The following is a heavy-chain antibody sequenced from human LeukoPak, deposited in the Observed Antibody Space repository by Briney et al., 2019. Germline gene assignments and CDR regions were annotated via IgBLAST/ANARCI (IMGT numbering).Heavy chain of an antibody. J-gene: IGHJ4*02. D-gene: IGHD3-22*01. CDR3: ARQPHYYDSSGYYLFDY. CDR1: GYSFTSYW. Sequence: KPGESLTLSCTGSGYSFTSYWIGWVRQMPGKGLEWMGIIYPGDSDTRYSPSFQGQVTISADKSISTAYLQWSSLKASDTAMYYCARQPHYYDSSGYYLFDYWGQGTLVTVSS. V-gene: IGHV5-51*01. CDR2: IYPGDSDT.